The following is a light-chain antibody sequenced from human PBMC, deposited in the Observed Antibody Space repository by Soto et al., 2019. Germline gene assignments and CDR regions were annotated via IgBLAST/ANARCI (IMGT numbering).Light chain of an antibody. J-gene: IGKJ4*01. CDR3: QQRVNWPLT. V-gene: IGKV3-11*01. Sequence: EIVLTQSPATLSLSPGERATLSCRASQSISSHLAWYQQKPGQAPRLLMFDTSNRATGIPARFSGSGSGTDFTLTISSLETEDLAVYYCQQRVNWPLTFGGGTKVEIK. CDR1: QSISSH. CDR2: DTS.